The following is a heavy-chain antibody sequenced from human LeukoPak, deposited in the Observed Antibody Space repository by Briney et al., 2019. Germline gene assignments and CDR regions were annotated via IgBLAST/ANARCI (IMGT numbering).Heavy chain of an antibody. CDR2: LSHSGYT. D-gene: IGHD5-18*01. J-gene: IGHJ3*02. Sequence: SATLSLACAVSGASINSFYWSWIRQPPGKGLEWIGYLSHSGYTTYNPSLKSRVTMSVDTSKNYLSLKLTSMTAADTALYYCARSGYIYGADAFDIWGQGTMVSVSS. V-gene: IGHV4-59*01. CDR3: ARSGYIYGADAFDI. CDR1: GASINSFY.